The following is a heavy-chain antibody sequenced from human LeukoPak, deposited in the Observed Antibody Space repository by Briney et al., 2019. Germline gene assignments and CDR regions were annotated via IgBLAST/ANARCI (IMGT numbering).Heavy chain of an antibody. Sequence: GGSLRLSCAASGFTFSSYEMNWVRQAPGKGLEWVGFIRSKAYGGTTEYAASVKGRFTISRDDSKSIAYLQMNSLKTEDTAVYYCTRASHYGSGSYYAIYYYYYYMDVWGKGTTVTISS. V-gene: IGHV3-49*04. CDR3: TRASHYGSGSYYAIYYYYYYMDV. J-gene: IGHJ6*03. CDR1: GFTFSSYE. D-gene: IGHD3-10*01. CDR2: IRSKAYGGTT.